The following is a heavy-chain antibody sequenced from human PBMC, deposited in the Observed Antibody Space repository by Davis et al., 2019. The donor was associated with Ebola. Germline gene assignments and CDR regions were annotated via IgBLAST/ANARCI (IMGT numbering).Heavy chain of an antibody. CDR2: LTSSGRTT. J-gene: IGHJ4*02. V-gene: IGHV3-11*01. D-gene: IGHD2-15*01. CDR1: GFTFSAYY. Sequence: PGGSLRLSCAASGFTFSAYYMSWVRQAPGKGLEWLSYLTSSGRTTDYVDSVKGRFTISRDNAKNSLYLQMNSLRAEDTAVYYCARALTAEYSPIDYWGQGTLVTVSS. CDR3: ARALTAEYSPIDY.